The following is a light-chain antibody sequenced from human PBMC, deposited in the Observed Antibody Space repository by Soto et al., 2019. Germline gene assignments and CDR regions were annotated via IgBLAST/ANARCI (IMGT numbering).Light chain of an antibody. V-gene: IGKV1-17*01. J-gene: IGKJ4*01. CDR2: GAS. CDR3: VQPKSYPLT. CDR1: QGIRNG. Sequence: DIQMTQSPSSLSASVGDRVTITCRASQGIRNGLGWYQQKLGKAPKRLIYGASSLQRGVSSRFSGSGSGTEFTLKISSLQPEEFATYYWVQPKSYPLTFGGGTKVEIK.